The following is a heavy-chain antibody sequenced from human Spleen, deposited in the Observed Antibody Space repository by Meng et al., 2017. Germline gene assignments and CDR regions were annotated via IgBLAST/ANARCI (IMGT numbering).Heavy chain of an antibody. CDR3: ARVRYYDSSGYYHPDAFDI. J-gene: IGHJ3*02. CDR2: IIPIFGTA. V-gene: IGHV1-69*06. CDR1: GYTFTSYD. Sequence: SVKVSCKASGYTFTSYDINWVRQATGQGLEWMGGIIPIFGTANYAQKFQGRVTITADKSTSTAYMELSSLRSEDTAVYYCARVRYYDSSGYYHPDAFDIWGQGIMVTVSS. D-gene: IGHD3-22*01.